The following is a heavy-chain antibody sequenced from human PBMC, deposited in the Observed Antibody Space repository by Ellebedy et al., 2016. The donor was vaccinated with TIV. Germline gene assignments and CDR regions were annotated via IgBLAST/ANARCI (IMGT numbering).Heavy chain of an antibody. D-gene: IGHD5-18*01. CDR3: ARKYIYGFD. J-gene: IGHJ4*02. CDR1: EFTVSSNY. V-gene: IGHV3-66*01. CDR2: IYSGGAT. Sequence: GESLKISCAASEFTVSSNYMSWVRQAPGKGLEWVSVIYSGGATSYADSVKGRFTISRDNSKNTLYLQMNSLRVEDTAVYYCARKYIYGFDWGQGTLVTVSS.